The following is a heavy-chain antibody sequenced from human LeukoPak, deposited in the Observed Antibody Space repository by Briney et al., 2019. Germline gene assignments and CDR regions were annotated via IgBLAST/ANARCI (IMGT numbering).Heavy chain of an antibody. V-gene: IGHV1-8*01. D-gene: IGHD4-17*01. J-gene: IGHJ4*02. CDR1: GYTFTTYD. Sequence: ASVKVSCKTSGYTFTTYDINWVRQAPGQGLEWMGWMNPNSGYTGFAQKFQGRVTMTRDTSTSTAYMELNSLRSEDTAVYYCVRVYGAIDYWGQGTLVTVSS. CDR3: VRVYGAIDY. CDR2: MNPNSGYT.